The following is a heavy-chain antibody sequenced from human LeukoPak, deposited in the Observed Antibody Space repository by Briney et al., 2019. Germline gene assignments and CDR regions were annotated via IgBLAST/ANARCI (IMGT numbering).Heavy chain of an antibody. V-gene: IGHV3-30-3*01. CDR1: GFTFSSYA. Sequence: PGGSLRLSCAASGFTFSSYAMHWVRQAPGKGLEWVAVISYDGSNKYYADSVKGRFTISRDNSKNTLYLQMNSLRAEDTAVYYCARASGLHGPFDYWGQGTLVTVSS. CDR3: ARASGLHGPFDY. CDR2: ISYDGSNK. D-gene: IGHD3-10*01. J-gene: IGHJ4*02.